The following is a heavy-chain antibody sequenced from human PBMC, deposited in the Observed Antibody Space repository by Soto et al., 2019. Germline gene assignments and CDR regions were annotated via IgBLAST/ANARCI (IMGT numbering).Heavy chain of an antibody. CDR3: AKLPYGTIWGRGFDP. CDR1: GFTFSSYA. Sequence: EVQLLESGGGLVQPGGSLRLSCAASGFTFSSYAMSWVRQAPGKGLEWVSGISDSGDSTNYTDSVKGRFTISRDNSKNTLYLQMNSLRAEDTAIYYCAKLPYGTIWGRGFDPWGQGTLLTVSS. J-gene: IGHJ5*02. D-gene: IGHD7-27*01. V-gene: IGHV3-23*01. CDR2: ISDSGDST.